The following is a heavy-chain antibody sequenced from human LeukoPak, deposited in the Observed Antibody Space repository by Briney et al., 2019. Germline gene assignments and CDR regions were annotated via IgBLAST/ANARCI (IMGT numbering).Heavy chain of an antibody. CDR3: ARQIVGATSGFDY. Sequence: TGGSLRLSCAASGFTVSSNYMSWVRQAPGKGLEWASVIYSGGSTYYADSVKGRFTISRDNSKNTLYLQMNSLRAEDTAVYYCARQIVGATSGFDYWGQGTLVTVSS. V-gene: IGHV3-66*04. J-gene: IGHJ4*02. CDR2: IYSGGST. D-gene: IGHD1-26*01. CDR1: GFTVSSNY.